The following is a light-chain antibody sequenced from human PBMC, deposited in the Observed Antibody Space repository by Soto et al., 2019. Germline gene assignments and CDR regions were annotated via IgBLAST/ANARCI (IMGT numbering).Light chain of an antibody. CDR3: ETWDTNTRV. Sequence: QLVLTQSSSASASLGSSVKLTCTLSSGHSSYIIAWHQQQPGKAPRYLMNLEGSGAYNKGSGVPDRFSGSSSGADRYLTISNLPFEDEADYYCETWDTNTRVFGGGTKLTVL. J-gene: IGLJ2*01. CDR2: LEGSGAY. V-gene: IGLV4-60*02. CDR1: SGHSSYI.